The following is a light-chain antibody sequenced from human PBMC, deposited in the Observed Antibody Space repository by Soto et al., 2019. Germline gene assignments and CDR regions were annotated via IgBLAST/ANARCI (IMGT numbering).Light chain of an antibody. CDR3: QQYYTTPPT. Sequence: DIVMTQSPDSLAVSLGERATINCKSSQSVLFASNNKNYLAWYQQKPGQPPNLLIYWASTRESGVPGRFSGSGSGTNFTLTISSLQAEDVAVYYCQQYYTTPPTFGPGTKVEI. J-gene: IGKJ3*01. CDR2: WAS. CDR1: QSVLFASNNKNY. V-gene: IGKV4-1*01.